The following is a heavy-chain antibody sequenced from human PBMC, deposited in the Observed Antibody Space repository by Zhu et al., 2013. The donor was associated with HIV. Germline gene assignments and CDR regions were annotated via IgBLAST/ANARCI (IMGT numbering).Heavy chain of an antibody. CDR2: INPNSGVT. Sequence: QVQLVQSGAEVKKPGASVKVSCKASGYTFTGYYMHWVRQAPGQGLEWMGWINPNSGVTSFAQKFQGRVAMTRDTSISAAYMELSRLRSDDTAVYYCAGDAPTYCSGDCLLYWGQGTLVTVSS. V-gene: IGHV1-2*02. J-gene: IGHJ4*02. D-gene: IGHD2-21*02. CDR1: GYTFTGYY. CDR3: AGDAPTYCSGDCLLY.